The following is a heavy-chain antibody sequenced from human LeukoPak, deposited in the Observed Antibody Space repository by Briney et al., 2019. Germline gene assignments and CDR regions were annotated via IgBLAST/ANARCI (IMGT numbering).Heavy chain of an antibody. Sequence: PSETLSLSCTVSGGSISSTSYYWGWIRQPPGKGLEWIGSIYYSGSTYYNPSLKSRVTISVDTSKNQFSLKLTSVTAADTAMYYCARRDTGSSYYRYSDLWGRGTLVTVSS. CDR2: IYYSGST. V-gene: IGHV4-39*01. CDR3: ARRDTGSSYYRYSDL. D-gene: IGHD6-13*01. J-gene: IGHJ2*01. CDR1: GGSISSTSYY.